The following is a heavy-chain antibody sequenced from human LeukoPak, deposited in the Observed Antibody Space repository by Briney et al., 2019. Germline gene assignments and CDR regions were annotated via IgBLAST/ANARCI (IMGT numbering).Heavy chain of an antibody. CDR3: AGGTSIAVDPTWDFDY. D-gene: IGHD6-19*01. CDR2: LSAYNGNT. CDR1: GYTFTSYG. V-gene: IGHV1-18*01. J-gene: IGHJ4*02. Sequence: ASVKVSCKASGYTFTSYGISWVRQAPGQGLEWMGWLSAYNGNTNYAQKLQGRVTMTTDTSPRTAYVALRNLRSDDTAGYYCAGGTSIAVDPTWDFDYWGQGTLVTVSS.